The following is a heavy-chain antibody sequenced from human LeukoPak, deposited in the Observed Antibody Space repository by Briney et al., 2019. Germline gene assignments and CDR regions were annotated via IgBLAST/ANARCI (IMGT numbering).Heavy chain of an antibody. J-gene: IGHJ6*03. D-gene: IGHD2-2*01. CDR2: IYYSGST. Sequence: PSETLPLTCTVSGGSISSYYWSWIRQPPGKGLEWIGYIYYSGSTNYNPSLKSRVTISVDTSKNQFSLKLSSVTAADTAVYYCARGRPDIVVVPAANYYYYYMDVWGKGTTVTVSS. CDR1: GGSISSYY. CDR3: ARGRPDIVVVPAANYYYYYMDV. V-gene: IGHV4-59*01.